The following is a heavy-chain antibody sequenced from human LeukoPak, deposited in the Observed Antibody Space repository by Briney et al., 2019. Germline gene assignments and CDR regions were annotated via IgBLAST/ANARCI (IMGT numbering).Heavy chain of an antibody. CDR1: GFTLSDYY. Sequence: KPGGSLRLSCAASGFTLSDYYMSWIRQAPGKGLEWVSSISSSGHYLYYADSVRGRFTISRENAKNSLFLQMSSLRAEDTAVYYCARHYYAGSGTYRPFDYWGRGTVVSV. CDR3: ARHYYAGSGTYRPFDY. V-gene: IGHV3-11*04. J-gene: IGHJ4*02. CDR2: ISSSGHYL. D-gene: IGHD3-10*01.